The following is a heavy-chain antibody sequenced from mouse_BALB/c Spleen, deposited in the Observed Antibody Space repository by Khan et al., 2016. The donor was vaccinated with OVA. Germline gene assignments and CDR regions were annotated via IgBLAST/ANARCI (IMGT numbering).Heavy chain of an antibody. V-gene: IGHV5-6*01. Sequence: EVELVESGGDLVKPGGSLKLSCAASGFTFSSYSMSWVRQTPDKRLAWVATISSGGDYTYYPDSVTGRFTISRDNAKNTLYLQMTSLKSEVTAMYYCASHVTGSFAYWGQGTLVTGSA. CDR3: ASHVTGSFAY. CDR2: ISSGGDYT. D-gene: IGHD4-1*01. J-gene: IGHJ3*01. CDR1: GFTFSSYS.